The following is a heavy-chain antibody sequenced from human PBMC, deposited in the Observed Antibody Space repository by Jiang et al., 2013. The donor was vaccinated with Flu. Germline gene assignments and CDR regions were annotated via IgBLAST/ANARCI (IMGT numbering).Heavy chain of an antibody. CDR3: AREGMTTVTFYYYYGMDV. J-gene: IGHJ6*02. V-gene: IGHV1-18*01. Sequence: TFTSYGISWVRQAPGQGLEWMGWISAYNGNTNYAQKLQGRVTMTTDTSTSTAYMELRSLRSDDTAVYYCAREGMTTVTFYYYYGMDVWGQGTTVTVSS. CDR1: TFTSYG. D-gene: IGHD4-17*01. CDR2: ISAYNGNT.